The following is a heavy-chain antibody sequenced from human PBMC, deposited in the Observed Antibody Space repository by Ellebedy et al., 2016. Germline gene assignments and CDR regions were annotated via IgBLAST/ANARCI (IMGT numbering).Heavy chain of an antibody. CDR1: GFPFDDYA. J-gene: IGHJ6*03. CDR3: AKDIGAGYYMDV. V-gene: IGHV3-9*01. CDR2: ISGNSGSI. Sequence: SLKISCAASGFPFDDYAMHWVRQAPGKGLELVSCISGNSGSIGYADSVKGRFTISRDNAKNSLYLQMNSLRAEDTAFYYCAKDIGAGYYMDVWGKGTTVTVSS.